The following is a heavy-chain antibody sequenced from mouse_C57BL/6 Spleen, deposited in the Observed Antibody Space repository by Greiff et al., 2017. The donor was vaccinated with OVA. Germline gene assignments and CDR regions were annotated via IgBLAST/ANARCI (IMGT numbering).Heavy chain of an antibody. Sequence: EVHLVESGGDLVKPGGSLKLSCAASGFTFSSYGMSWVRQTPDQRLEWVATISSGGSYTYYPDSVKGRFTISRDNAKNTLYLQMISLKSEDTAMYYCARLSTETVDYWGKGTTLTVSS. J-gene: IGHJ2*01. CDR3: ARLSTETVDY. CDR1: GFTFSSYG. V-gene: IGHV5-6*01. CDR2: ISSGGSYT. D-gene: IGHD4-1*02.